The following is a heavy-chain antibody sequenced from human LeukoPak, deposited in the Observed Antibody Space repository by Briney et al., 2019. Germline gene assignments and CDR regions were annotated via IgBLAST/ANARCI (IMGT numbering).Heavy chain of an antibody. V-gene: IGHV3-23*01. CDR2: ISGSGVDI. D-gene: IGHD5-12*01. Sequence: GGSLRLSCAASGFTFRSFAMMWFRQAPGKGLEWVSAISGSGVDIYYADSVKGRFTISRDNSKNTLFLQMNSLRVEDTAVYYCASRHPDIASPWDQGTLVTVSS. J-gene: IGHJ5*02. CDR1: GFTFRSFA. CDR3: ASRHPDIASP.